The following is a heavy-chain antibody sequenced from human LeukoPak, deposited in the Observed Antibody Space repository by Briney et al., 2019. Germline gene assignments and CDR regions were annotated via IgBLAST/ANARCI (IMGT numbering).Heavy chain of an antibody. V-gene: IGHV3-30*18. CDR3: AKDRALFCMDV. CDR2: ISYDGSNK. J-gene: IGHJ6*02. Sequence: GRSLRLSCAASGFTFSSYGMHWVRQAPGKGLEWVAVISYDGSNKYYADSVKGRFTISRDNSKNTLYLQMNSLRAEDTAVYYCAKDRALFCMDVWGQGTTVTVSS. CDR1: GFTFSSYG.